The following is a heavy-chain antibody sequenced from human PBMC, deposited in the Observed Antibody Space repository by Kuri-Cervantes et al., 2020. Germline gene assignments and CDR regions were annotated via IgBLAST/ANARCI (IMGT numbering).Heavy chain of an antibody. CDR1: GFAFRSYA. J-gene: IGHJ4*02. CDR3: ARGTGRGLDY. D-gene: IGHD3/OR15-3a*01. CDR2: IKQDGSEK. V-gene: IGHV3-7*01. Sequence: GESLKTSCAAFGFAFRSYAMSWVRQGPGKGLEWVANIKQDGSEKYHVDSVKGRITIYRDNAKNSLYLQMNSLRAEDTAVYYCARGTGRGLDYWGQGTLVTVSS.